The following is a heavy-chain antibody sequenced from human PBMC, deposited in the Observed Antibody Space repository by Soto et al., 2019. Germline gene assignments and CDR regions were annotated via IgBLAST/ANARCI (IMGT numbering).Heavy chain of an antibody. D-gene: IGHD3-3*01. Sequence: QPXGSLILSCSGSGFTVSSNYMSWVSQAPGKGLEWVSVIYSGGSTYYAGSVKGRFTISRDNSKNTLYLQMNSLRAEDTAVYYCARGFPFYEESDYWGQGPLVTVSS. CDR1: GFTVSSNY. CDR2: IYSGGST. J-gene: IGHJ4*02. CDR3: ARGFPFYEESDY. V-gene: IGHV3-53*01.